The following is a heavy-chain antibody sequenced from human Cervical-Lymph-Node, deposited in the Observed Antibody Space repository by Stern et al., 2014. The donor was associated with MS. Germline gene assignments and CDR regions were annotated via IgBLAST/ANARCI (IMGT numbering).Heavy chain of an antibody. J-gene: IGHJ3*02. Sequence: QLVQSGAEVKKPGASVKGSCKASGYTFTRYGISWVRPAPGQGLEWMGWIIAYKRNTNYAQKLQGRVTMATDTSTSTAYMELRSLRSDDTAVYYCAGYNDYGALGAFDIWGQGTMVTVSS. CDR3: AGYNDYGALGAFDI. D-gene: IGHD4-17*01. CDR2: IIAYKRNT. CDR1: GYTFTRYG. V-gene: IGHV1-18*01.